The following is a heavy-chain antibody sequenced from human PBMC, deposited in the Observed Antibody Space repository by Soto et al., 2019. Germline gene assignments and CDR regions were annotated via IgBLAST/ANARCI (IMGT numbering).Heavy chain of an antibody. D-gene: IGHD2-15*01. J-gene: IGHJ4*02. CDR3: ARQNIVVVVAATLDY. V-gene: IGHV4-34*01. CDR1: GGSFSGYY. CDR2: INHSGST. Sequence: PSETLSLTCAVYGGSFSGYYWSWIRQPPGKGLEWNGEINHSGSTNYNPSLKSRVTKSVDTSKNQFSLKLSSVTAADTAVFYCARQNIVVVVAATLDYWGQGTLVTVSS.